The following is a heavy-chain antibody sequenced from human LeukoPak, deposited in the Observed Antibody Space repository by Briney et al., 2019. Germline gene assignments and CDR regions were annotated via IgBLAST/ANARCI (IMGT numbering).Heavy chain of an antibody. CDR1: GFTFSSYA. CDR3: AKAEGFGELAKDYYYYGMDV. V-gene: IGHV3-23*01. CDR2: ISGSGGST. D-gene: IGHD3-10*01. J-gene: IGHJ6*02. Sequence: GGSLRLPCAASGFTFSSYAMSWVRQAPGKGLEWVSAISGSGGSTYYADSVKGRFTISRDNSKNTLYLQMNSLRAEDTAVYYCAKAEGFGELAKDYYYYGMDVWGQGTTVTVSS.